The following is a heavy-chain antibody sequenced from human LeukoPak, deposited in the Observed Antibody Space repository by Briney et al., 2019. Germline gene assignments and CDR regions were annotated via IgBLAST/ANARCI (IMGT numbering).Heavy chain of an antibody. V-gene: IGHV1-24*01. CDR1: GYSLTELS. CDR2: FDPEAGET. CDR3: ARAAGGRYCSGGSCYAGSYYYYYMDV. D-gene: IGHD2-15*01. Sequence: ASVKVSCKVSGYSLTELSIDWVRQVPGRGLEWVGGFDPEAGETIYAQKFQGRVTMTEDTSTDTTYMDLSSLRSDDTAVYYCARAAGGRYCSGGSCYAGSYYYYYMDVWGKGTTVTVSS. J-gene: IGHJ6*03.